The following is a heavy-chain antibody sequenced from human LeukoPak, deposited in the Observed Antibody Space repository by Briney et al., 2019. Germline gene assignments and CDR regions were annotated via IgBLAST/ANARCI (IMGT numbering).Heavy chain of an antibody. V-gene: IGHV3-21*01. D-gene: IGHD6-13*01. Sequence: GGSLRLSCAASGFTFSSYSMNWVRQAPGKGLEWVSSISSSSSYIYYADSVKGRFTISRDNAKNSLYLQMNSLRAEDTAVYYCASYGSSWYFQHWGQGTLVTVSS. CDR3: ASYGSSWYFQH. CDR2: ISSSSSYI. J-gene: IGHJ1*01. CDR1: GFTFSSYS.